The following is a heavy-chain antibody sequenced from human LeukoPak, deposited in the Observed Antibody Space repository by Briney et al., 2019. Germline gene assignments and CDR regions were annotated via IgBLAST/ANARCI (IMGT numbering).Heavy chain of an antibody. J-gene: IGHJ5*02. CDR2: IYHSGST. D-gene: IGHD1-26*01. CDR3: AKVVGGGNWFDP. CDR1: GYSISSGYY. Sequence: SETLSLTCTISGYSISSGYYWGWIRQPPGKGLEWIGSIYHSGSTYYNPSLKSRVTISLDTSENQFSLKLSSVTAADTAVYYCAKVVGGGNWFDPWGQGTLVTVSS. V-gene: IGHV4-38-2*02.